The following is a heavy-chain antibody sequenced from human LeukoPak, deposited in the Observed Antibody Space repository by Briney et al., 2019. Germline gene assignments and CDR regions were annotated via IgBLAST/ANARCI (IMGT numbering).Heavy chain of an antibody. V-gene: IGHV3-23*01. CDR1: GFTFSSYA. CDR3: ARDLDGYSSGGVDY. J-gene: IGHJ4*02. CDR2: ISGSGGST. Sequence: GGSLRLSCAASGFTFSSYAMSWVRQAPGKGLEWVSAISGSGGSTYYADSVKGRFTISRDNSKNTLYLQMGSLRAEDMAVYYCARDLDGYSSGGVDYWGQGTLVTVSS. D-gene: IGHD6-19*01.